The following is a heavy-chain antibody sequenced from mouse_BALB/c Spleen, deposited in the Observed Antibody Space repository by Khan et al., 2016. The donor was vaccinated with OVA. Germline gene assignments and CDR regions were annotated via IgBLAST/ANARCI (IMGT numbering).Heavy chain of an antibody. Sequence: VQLKESGPEVVKPGASVKMSCKASGYTFTSYVMHWVKQKPGQGLEWIGYIYPYNDATKYNEKFNGKATLTSDKSSSTAYMELSSLTSEDSAVNYCAAVEGYYGSFAYWGQGTLVTVSA. V-gene: IGHV1S136*01. CDR1: GYTFTSYV. CDR2: IYPYNDAT. J-gene: IGHJ3*01. CDR3: AAVEGYYGSFAY. D-gene: IGHD2-3*01.